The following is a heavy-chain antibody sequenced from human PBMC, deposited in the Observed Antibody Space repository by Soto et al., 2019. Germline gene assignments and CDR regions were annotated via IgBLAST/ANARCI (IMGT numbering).Heavy chain of an antibody. D-gene: IGHD6-19*01. J-gene: IGHJ3*02. CDR1: GCSIVTYY. V-gene: IGHV4-59*01. CDR3: ARGRRSSGRHDAFDI. Sequence: SATLSLTCTVSGCSIVTYYWNWIRQPPGQGLEWIGYIDYSGSTNYNPSLKSRVSISIDTSKNQFSLKLSSMTAADTAVYYCARGRRSSGRHDAFDIWGQGTMVTVAS. CDR2: IDYSGST.